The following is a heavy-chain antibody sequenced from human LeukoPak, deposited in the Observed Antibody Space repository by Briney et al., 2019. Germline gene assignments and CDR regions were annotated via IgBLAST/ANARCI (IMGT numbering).Heavy chain of an antibody. D-gene: IGHD4-17*01. CDR2: INHSGST. J-gene: IGHJ6*02. CDR3: ARGPNHDYGDYGSPGDYGMDV. V-gene: IGHV4-39*07. Sequence: PSETLSPTCTVSGGSISSSSYYWGWIRQPPGKGLEWIGEINHSGSTNYNPSLKSRVTISVDTSKNQFSLKLSSVTAADTAVYYCARGPNHDYGDYGSPGDYGMDVWGQGTTVTVSS. CDR1: GGSISSSSYY.